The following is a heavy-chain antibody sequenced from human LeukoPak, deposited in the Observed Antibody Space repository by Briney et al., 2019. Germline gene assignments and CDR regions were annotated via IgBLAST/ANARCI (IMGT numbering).Heavy chain of an antibody. V-gene: IGHV3-23*01. D-gene: IGHD5-18*01. CDR2: ISGSGGNT. J-gene: IGHJ3*01. CDR1: GFTFSSYA. CDR3: ASRGYGGT. Sequence: GGSLRLSCAASGFTFSSYAMSWVRQAPGKGLGWVSAISGSGGNTYYADSVKDRFTISRDNSKNTLYLQMNSLGAEDTAVYYCASRGYGGTWGQGTMVTVSS.